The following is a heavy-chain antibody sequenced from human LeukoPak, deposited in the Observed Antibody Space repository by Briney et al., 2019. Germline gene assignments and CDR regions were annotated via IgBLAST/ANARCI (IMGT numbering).Heavy chain of an antibody. J-gene: IGHJ4*02. CDR3: ARDFWGAYRVDLFDY. D-gene: IGHD3-3*01. V-gene: IGHV3-7*01. CDR2: IKQDGSET. CDR1: GFSFSIYY. Sequence: PGGSLRLSCAASGFSFSIYYMSWVRQAPGKGLEWVANIKQDGSETFYVDSVKGRFTISRDNAKNSLYLEMNSLRAEDTAVYYCARDFWGAYRVDLFDYWGQGIPVTVSS.